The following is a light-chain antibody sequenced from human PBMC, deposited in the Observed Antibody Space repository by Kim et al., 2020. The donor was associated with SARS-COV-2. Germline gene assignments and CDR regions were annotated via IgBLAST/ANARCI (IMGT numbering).Light chain of an antibody. CDR1: SLRNYY. J-gene: IGLJ2*01. CDR3: NSRDSSGNLNWV. V-gene: IGLV3-19*01. Sequence: SSELTQDPAVSVALGQTVRITCQGDSLRNYYANWYQQKPGQAPVLVVYDKNNRPSGIPDRFSGSSSGNTASLTITGAQAEDEADYYCNSRDSSGNLNWVF. CDR2: DKN.